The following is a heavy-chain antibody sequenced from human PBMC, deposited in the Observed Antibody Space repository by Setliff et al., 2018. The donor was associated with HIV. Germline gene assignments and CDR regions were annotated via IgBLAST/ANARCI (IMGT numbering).Heavy chain of an antibody. CDR3: ARDRDIVVVPASPQGYYYYMEV. D-gene: IGHD2-2*01. CDR1: GGSISSGNYY. J-gene: IGHJ6*03. Sequence: SETLSLTCTVSGGSISSGNYYWSWIRQPAGKGLEWIGRIYSSGSTNYNPSLKSPVTISRNTSKNQFSLKLSSVTAADTAVYYWARDRDIVVVPASPQGYYYYMEVWGKGTTVTVSS. V-gene: IGHV4-61*02. CDR2: IYSSGST.